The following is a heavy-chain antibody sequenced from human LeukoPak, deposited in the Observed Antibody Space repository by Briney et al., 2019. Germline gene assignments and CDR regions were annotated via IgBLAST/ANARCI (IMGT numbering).Heavy chain of an antibody. CDR3: AREENYDFWSGYYSGHKNWFDP. Sequence: GASVKVSCKASGYTFTSYGISWVRQAPGQGLEWMGWISAYNGNTNYAQKLQGRVTMTTDTSTSTAYMELRSLRSDDTAVYYCAREENYDFWSGYYSGHKNWFDPWGQGTLVTVSS. V-gene: IGHV1-18*01. D-gene: IGHD3-3*01. CDR2: ISAYNGNT. J-gene: IGHJ5*02. CDR1: GYTFTSYG.